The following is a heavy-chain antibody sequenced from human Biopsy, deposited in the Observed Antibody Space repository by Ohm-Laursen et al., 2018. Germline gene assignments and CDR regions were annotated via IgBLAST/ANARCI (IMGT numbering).Heavy chain of an antibody. CDR1: GGTFSNYG. D-gene: IGHD3-9*01. CDR2: NIPILGTG. V-gene: IGHV1-69*06. CDR3: ATKLTGYFHH. Sequence: SVRVSCKAPGGTFSNYGVNWVRQAPGHGLEWLGGNIPILGTGNYAQKFQDRVTVAADTSTSTATMELRSLRSDDTAVYYCATKLTGYFHHWGQGTLVIVSS. J-gene: IGHJ1*01.